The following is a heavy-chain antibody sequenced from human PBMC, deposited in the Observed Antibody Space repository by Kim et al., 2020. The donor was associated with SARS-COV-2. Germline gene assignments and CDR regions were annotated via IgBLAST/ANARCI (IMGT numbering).Heavy chain of an antibody. D-gene: IGHD3-22*01. V-gene: IGHV3-43*02. J-gene: IGHJ4*02. CDR1: GFTFDDYA. CDR2: ISGDGGST. CDR3: AKHLYDSSGYYYSGVDY. Sequence: GGSLRLSCAASGFTFDDYAMHWVRQAPGKGLEWVSLISGDGGSTYYADSVKGRFTISRDNSKNSLYLQMNSLRTEDTALYYCAKHLYDSSGYYYSGVDYWGQGTLLTVCS.